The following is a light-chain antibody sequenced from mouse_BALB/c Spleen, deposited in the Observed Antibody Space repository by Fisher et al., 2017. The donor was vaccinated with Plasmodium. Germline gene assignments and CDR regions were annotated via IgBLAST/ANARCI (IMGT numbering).Light chain of an antibody. V-gene: IGKV5-39*01. CDR3: QNGHSFPALT. CDR1: QSISNN. J-gene: IGKJ5*01. CDR2: YTS. Sequence: DIVLTQSTVTLSVTPGESVSLSCRASQSISNNLHWYQQKSHESPRLLINYTSQSIPGIPSRFSGSGSGSDFTLSVNNVEPEDVGVFYCQNGHSFPALTFGAGTKLELK.